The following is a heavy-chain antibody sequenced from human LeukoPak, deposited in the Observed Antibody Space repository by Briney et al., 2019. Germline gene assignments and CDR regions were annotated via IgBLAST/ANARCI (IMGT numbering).Heavy chain of an antibody. V-gene: IGHV4-39*01. J-gene: IGHJ3*02. Sequence: PSETLSLICTVSGGSMSSSGQYWGWIRQSPVKGLEWIGSIYYSGSTYYNPSLKSRVTISVDTSKNQFSLELTSVTAADTAIYYCARNMTAISRLDVFDIWRPGTMVTVS. CDR1: GGSMSSSGQY. D-gene: IGHD2-21*02. CDR3: ARNMTAISRLDVFDI. CDR2: IYYSGST.